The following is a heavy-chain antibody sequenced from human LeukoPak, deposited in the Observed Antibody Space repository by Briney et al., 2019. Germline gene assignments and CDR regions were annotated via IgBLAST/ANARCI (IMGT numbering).Heavy chain of an antibody. CDR3: AKDSSQWLVHPFDY. D-gene: IGHD6-19*01. CDR1: GFTFSSYG. Sequence: GGSLRLSCAASGFTFSSYGMPWVRQAPGKGLEWVAVISYDGSNKYYADSVKGRFTISRDNSKNTLYLQMNSLRAEDTAVYYCAKDSSQWLVHPFDYWGQGTLVTVSS. V-gene: IGHV3-30*18. J-gene: IGHJ4*02. CDR2: ISYDGSNK.